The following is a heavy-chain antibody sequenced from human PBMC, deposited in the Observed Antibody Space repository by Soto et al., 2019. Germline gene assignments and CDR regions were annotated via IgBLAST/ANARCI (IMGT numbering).Heavy chain of an antibody. CDR1: GYTFTSYD. CDR3: ARPAVDSSSPNFDY. D-gene: IGHD6-6*01. Sequence: QVQLVQSGAEVKKPGASVKVSCKASGYTFTSYDINWVRQATGQGLEWMGWMNPNRGNTGYAQKFQGRVTMTRNTSISTAYMELSSLRSEDTAVYYCARPAVDSSSPNFDYWGQGTLVTVSS. CDR2: MNPNRGNT. J-gene: IGHJ4*02. V-gene: IGHV1-8*01.